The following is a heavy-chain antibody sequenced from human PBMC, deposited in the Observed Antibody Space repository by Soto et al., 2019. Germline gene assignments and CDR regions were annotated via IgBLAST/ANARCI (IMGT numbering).Heavy chain of an antibody. V-gene: IGHV3-33*01. CDR3: ARDQGIAAAGVTYYYYGMEV. J-gene: IGHJ6*02. Sequence: VGSLRLSCASSVFTFSSYGMHCVRHAPGKWLEWVAVIWYDGSNKYYADSVKGRFTISRDNSKNTLYLQMNSLRAEDTAVYYCARDQGIAAAGVTYYYYGMEVWGQGTTVIVSS. D-gene: IGHD6-13*01. CDR1: VFTFSSYG. CDR2: IWYDGSNK.